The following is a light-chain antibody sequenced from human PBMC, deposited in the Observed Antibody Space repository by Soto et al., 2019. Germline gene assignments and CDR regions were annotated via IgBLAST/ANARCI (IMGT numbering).Light chain of an antibody. CDR1: ESIRRHN. CDR3: QQYGFSPQT. V-gene: IGKV3-20*01. J-gene: IGKJ1*01. CDR2: DVS. Sequence: VLTQYPDTVSLSPGQKVTLSCRPSESIRRHNLAWYQQQPGQPPRLLIYDVSTRATGVPDRFSGSGSATDFTLTISRLEPEDSAVYYCQQYGFSPQTFGQGTKVEIK.